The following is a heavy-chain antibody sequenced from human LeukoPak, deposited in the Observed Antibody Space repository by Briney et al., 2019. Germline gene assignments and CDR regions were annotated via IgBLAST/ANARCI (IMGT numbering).Heavy chain of an antibody. CDR2: INHSGST. D-gene: IGHD2-15*01. CDR3: ARVRSGGSRRSPFDY. J-gene: IGHJ4*02. Sequence: SEALSLTCAVYGGSFSGYYWSWIRQPPGKGLEWIGEINHSGSTNYNPSLKSRVTISVDTSKNQFSLKLSSVTAADTAVYYCARVRSGGSRRSPFDYWGQGTLVIVSS. V-gene: IGHV4-34*01. CDR1: GGSFSGYY.